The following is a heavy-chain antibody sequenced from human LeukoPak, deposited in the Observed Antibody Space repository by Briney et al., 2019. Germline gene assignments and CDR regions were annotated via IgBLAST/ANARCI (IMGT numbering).Heavy chain of an antibody. CDR1: GSTFSSYA. Sequence: GGSLRLSCAASGSTFSSYAMPWVRQAPGKGLEWVAVISYDGSNKYYADSVKGRFTISRDNSKNTLYLQMNSLRAEDTAVYYCARDYSSSGSYLDYWGQGTLVTVSS. CDR3: ARDYSSSGSYLDY. CDR2: ISYDGSNK. D-gene: IGHD3-10*01. V-gene: IGHV3-30*01. J-gene: IGHJ4*02.